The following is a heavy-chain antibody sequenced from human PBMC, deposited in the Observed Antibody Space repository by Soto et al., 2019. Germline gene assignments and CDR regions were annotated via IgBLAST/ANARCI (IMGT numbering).Heavy chain of an antibody. Sequence: QVQLQQWGAGLLKPSETLSLTCAVYGGSFSGYYWSWIRQPPGKGLEWIGEINHSGSTNYNPSLKSRVTISVDTYKNQFSLKLSSVTAADTAVYYCARVYYYDSSGPWGQGTLVTVSS. J-gene: IGHJ5*02. CDR1: GGSFSGYY. CDR2: INHSGST. V-gene: IGHV4-34*01. D-gene: IGHD3-22*01. CDR3: ARVYYYDSSGP.